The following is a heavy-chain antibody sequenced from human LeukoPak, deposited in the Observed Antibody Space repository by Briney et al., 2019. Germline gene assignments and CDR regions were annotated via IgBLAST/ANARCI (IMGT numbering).Heavy chain of an antibody. V-gene: IGHV1-2*02. CDR2: INPNSGGT. Sequence: GASVKVSCKASGYTFTGYYMHWVRQAPGQGLEWMGWINPNSGGTNYAQKFQGRVTMTRDTSISTAYMELSRLRFDDTAVYYCARGVARRGAYYYYMDVRGKGTTVTVSS. D-gene: IGHD5-12*01. J-gene: IGHJ6*03. CDR1: GYTFTGYY. CDR3: ARGVARRGAYYYYMDV.